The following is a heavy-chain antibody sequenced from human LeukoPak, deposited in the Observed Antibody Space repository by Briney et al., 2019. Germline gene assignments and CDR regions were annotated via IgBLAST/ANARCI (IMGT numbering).Heavy chain of an antibody. Sequence: PGGSLRLSCAASGFTFSNYWTWIRQPPGKGLEWIGYVDHTGSTNFNPSLNGRVSISRDTSKNLFSLRLRSVTAADTAVYFCARGRVSSSTWYSTYYYYFYMDVWGKGTTVTVSS. CDR1: GFTFSNY. D-gene: IGHD4-11*01. V-gene: IGHV4-59*01. CDR2: VDHTGST. J-gene: IGHJ6*03. CDR3: ARGRVSSSTWYSTYYYYFYMDV.